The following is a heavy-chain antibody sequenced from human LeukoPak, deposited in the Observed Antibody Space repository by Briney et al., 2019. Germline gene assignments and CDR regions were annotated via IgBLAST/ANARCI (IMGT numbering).Heavy chain of an antibody. CDR1: GFTFKLYR. CDR3: ARDERPYYYDSSGAFDI. V-gene: IGHV3-30*02. Sequence: GGSLRLSCAASGFTFKLYRMHWVRQAPAKGLEWVAFIRFDGTNSDARTSFYADSVKGRFTTSRDNSQNTLYLQMSSLRVEDTAVYYCARDERPYYYDSSGAFDIWGQGTMVTVSS. CDR2: IRFDGTNS. D-gene: IGHD3-22*01. J-gene: IGHJ3*02.